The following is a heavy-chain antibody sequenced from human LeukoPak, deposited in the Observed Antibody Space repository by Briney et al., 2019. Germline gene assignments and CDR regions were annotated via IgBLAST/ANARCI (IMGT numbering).Heavy chain of an antibody. CDR2: INAGNGNT. J-gene: IGHJ3*02. D-gene: IGHD5-18*01. V-gene: IGHV1-3*01. CDR3: ARGTGYSYGLDDAFDI. Sequence: ASVKVSCKASGYTFISYAMHWVRQAPGQRLEWMGWINAGNGNTKYSQKFQGRVTITRDTSASTAYMELSSLRSEDTAVYYCARGTGYSYGLDDAFDIWGQGTMVTVSS. CDR1: GYTFISYA.